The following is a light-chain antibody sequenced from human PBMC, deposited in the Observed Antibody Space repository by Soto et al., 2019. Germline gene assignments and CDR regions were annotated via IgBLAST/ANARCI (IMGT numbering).Light chain of an antibody. J-gene: IGLJ1*01. CDR3: CSSAPESTYV. CDR2: KGT. V-gene: IGLV2-23*01. Sequence: QSALTQPASVSGSPGQSITIYCTGTSGDVGGYKFVSWYQQHPGKAPQVIIYKGTQRPSGVSNRFSGSTSGNAASLTISALQADDEADYFCCSSAPESTYVFGTGTKLTVL. CDR1: SGDVGGYKF.